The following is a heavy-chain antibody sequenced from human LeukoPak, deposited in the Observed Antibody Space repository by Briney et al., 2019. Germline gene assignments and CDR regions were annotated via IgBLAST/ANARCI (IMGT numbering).Heavy chain of an antibody. CDR1: GFTFSGYA. J-gene: IGHJ4*02. CDR3: AKDTPLIGYASGWLRNFFDY. D-gene: IGHD6-19*01. CDR2: VTGSAAST. Sequence: GGSLRLSCAASGFTFSGYAMSWVRQAPGKGLEWVSTVTGSAASTYYAESVKSRFTISRDNSKNTLYLQMNSLRAEDTAVYYCAKDTPLIGYASGWLRNFFDYWGQGTLVTVSS. V-gene: IGHV3-23*01.